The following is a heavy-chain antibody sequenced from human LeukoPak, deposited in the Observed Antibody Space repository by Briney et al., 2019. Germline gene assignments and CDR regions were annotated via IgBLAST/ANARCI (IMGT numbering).Heavy chain of an antibody. Sequence: ASVKVSCKASGYTFTSYDINWVRQATGQGLEWMGWMNPNSGNTGYAQKFQGRVTMTRNTSIGTAYMELSSLRSEDMAVYYCARSSSWYENNWFDPWGQGTLVTVSS. CDR3: ARSSSWYENNWFDP. V-gene: IGHV1-8*01. J-gene: IGHJ5*02. D-gene: IGHD6-13*01. CDR1: GYTFTSYD. CDR2: MNPNSGNT.